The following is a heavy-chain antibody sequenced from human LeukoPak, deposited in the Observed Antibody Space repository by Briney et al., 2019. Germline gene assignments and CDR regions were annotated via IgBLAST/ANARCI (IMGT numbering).Heavy chain of an antibody. J-gene: IGHJ5*02. D-gene: IGHD2-2*01. Sequence: PSETLSLTCAVYGGSFSGYYWSWIRQPPGRGLEWIGEINHSGSSNYNPSLKSRVTISVDTSKNQFSLKLTSVTAADTAVYYCASAGYWSSTRWHRAAWFDPWGQGTLVTVSS. V-gene: IGHV4-34*01. CDR3: ASAGYWSSTRWHRAAWFDP. CDR2: INHSGSS. CDR1: GGSFSGYY.